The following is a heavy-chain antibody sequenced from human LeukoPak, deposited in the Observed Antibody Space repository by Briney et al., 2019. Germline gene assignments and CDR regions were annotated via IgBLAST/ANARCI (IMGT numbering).Heavy chain of an antibody. CDR1: GFTFSSYD. CDR2: IGTAGDT. V-gene: IGHV3-13*01. Sequence: GGSLRLSCAASGFTFSSYDMHWVRQATGKGLEWVSAIGTAGDTYYPGSVKGRLTIYRENAKNSLYLQMNSLRAGDTAVYYCARAMAAGPADAFDVWGQGTMVTVSS. D-gene: IGHD5-24*01. J-gene: IGHJ3*01. CDR3: ARAMAAGPADAFDV.